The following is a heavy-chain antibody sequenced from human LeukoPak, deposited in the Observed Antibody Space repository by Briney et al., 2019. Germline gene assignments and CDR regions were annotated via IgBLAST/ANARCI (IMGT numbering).Heavy chain of an antibody. V-gene: IGHV4-61*02. CDR3: ARDVMYYDILTGYSPGGYFDY. J-gene: IGHJ4*02. D-gene: IGHD3-9*01. CDR1: GGSISSGSYY. CDR2: IYTSGST. Sequence: SQTLPLTCTVSGGSISSGSYYWHWIRQPAGKGLEWIGRIYTSGSTHYNPSLKSRVTISVDTSKNQFSLKLSSVTAADTAVYYCARDVMYYDILTGYSPGGYFDYWGQGTLVTVSS.